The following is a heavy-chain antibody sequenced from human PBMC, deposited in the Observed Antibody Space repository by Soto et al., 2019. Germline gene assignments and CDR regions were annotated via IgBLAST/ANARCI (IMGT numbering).Heavy chain of an antibody. V-gene: IGHV5-51*01. J-gene: IGHJ5*02. D-gene: IGHD2-15*01. CDR1: GYSFTSYW. Sequence: EFLKISFKGAGYSFTSYWIGWVRQIPGKGLEWMGIIYPCDSDTRYSPSFQGQVTISADKSISTAYLQWSSLKASDTAMYYCAILRYCSGGSCYSVENNWFDPWGQGTLVTVSS. CDR2: IYPCDSDT. CDR3: AILRYCSGGSCYSVENNWFDP.